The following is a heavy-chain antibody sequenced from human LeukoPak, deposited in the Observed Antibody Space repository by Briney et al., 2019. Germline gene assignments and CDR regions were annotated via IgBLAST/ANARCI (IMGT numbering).Heavy chain of an antibody. CDR3: ARVKYDFWSGEDYFDY. D-gene: IGHD3-3*01. CDR2: INSDGSST. J-gene: IGHJ4*02. Sequence: GGSLRLSCAASGFTFSSYWMHWVRQAPGKGLVWVSRINSDGSSTSYADSVKGRFTISRDNAKNTLYLQMNSLGAEDTAVYYCARVKYDFWSGEDYFDYWGQGTLVTVSS. CDR1: GFTFSSYW. V-gene: IGHV3-74*01.